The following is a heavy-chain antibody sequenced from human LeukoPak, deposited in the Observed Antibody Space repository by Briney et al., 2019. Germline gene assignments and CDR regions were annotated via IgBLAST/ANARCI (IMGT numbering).Heavy chain of an antibody. CDR3: AKDRAQQLVLDF. CDR2: ISSSGGII. J-gene: IGHJ4*02. D-gene: IGHD6-13*01. V-gene: IGHV3-48*03. CDR1: GFTFSNYE. Sequence: GGSLRLSCAASGFTFSNYEMNWVRQAPGKGLEWVSYISSSGGIIDYTDSVKGRFTISRDNSKNTLFLQMNSLRAEDTAVYYCAKDRAQQLVLDFWGQGTLVTVSS.